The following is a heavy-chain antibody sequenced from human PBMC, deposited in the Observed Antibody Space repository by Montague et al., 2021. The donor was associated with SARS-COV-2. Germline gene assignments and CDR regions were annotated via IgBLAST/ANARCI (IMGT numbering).Heavy chain of an antibody. V-gene: IGHV4-59*01. CDR3: ARAGGFYDYWSGYSSSAGFFDP. J-gene: IGHJ5*02. CDR2: IYYSGST. D-gene: IGHD3-3*01. Sequence: SETLSLTCTVSGGSISSYYWSWIRQPPGKGLEWIGYIYYSGSTNYNPSLKSRVTISVDTSKNQFSLKLNSVTTADTAVYFCARAGGFYDYWSGYSSSAGFFDPWGQGILVIVSS. CDR1: GGSISSYY.